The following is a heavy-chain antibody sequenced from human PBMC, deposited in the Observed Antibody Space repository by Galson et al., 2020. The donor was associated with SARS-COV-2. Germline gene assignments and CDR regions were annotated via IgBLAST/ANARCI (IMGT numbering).Heavy chain of an antibody. CDR1: GYTFTSYG. J-gene: IGHJ3*02. CDR3: ARDALEGYSSGYDAFDI. V-gene: IGHV1-18*01. D-gene: IGHD6-19*01. CDR2: ISAYNGNT. Sequence: ASVKVSCKASGYTFTSYGISWVRQAPGQGLEWMGWISAYNGNTNYAQKLQGRVTMTTDTSTSTAYMELRSLRSDDTAVYYCARDALEGYSSGYDAFDIWGQGTMVTVSS.